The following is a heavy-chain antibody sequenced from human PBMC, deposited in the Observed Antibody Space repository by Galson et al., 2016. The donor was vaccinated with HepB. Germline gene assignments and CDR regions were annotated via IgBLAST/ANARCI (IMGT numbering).Heavy chain of an antibody. D-gene: IGHD3-10*01. J-gene: IGHJ1*01. CDR2: ISGGGSVI. CDR1: GFGLSGYH. V-gene: IGHV3-11*01. Sequence: SLRLSCAASGFGLSGYHMRWIRQAPGKGLQWISYISGGGSVIYYADSVRGRFTISRDNAEDSLTLQMRSLRAEETGMYYCARRKMGEGFGLWGRGTRVTVSS. CDR3: ARRKMGEGFGL.